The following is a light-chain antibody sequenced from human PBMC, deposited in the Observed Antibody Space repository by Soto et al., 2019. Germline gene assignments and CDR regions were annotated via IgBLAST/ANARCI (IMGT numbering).Light chain of an antibody. CDR3: SSYRTSSTPNWV. J-gene: IGLJ3*02. Sequence: QSALTQPASVSGSPGQSITISCTGISSDLGAYNYVSWYQQHAGKAPKLMIYEVSYRPSGVSNRFSGSRSGNTASLTISGLQGEDEANYYCSSYRTSSTPNWVFGGGTKLTVL. CDR1: SSDLGAYNY. V-gene: IGLV2-14*01. CDR2: EVS.